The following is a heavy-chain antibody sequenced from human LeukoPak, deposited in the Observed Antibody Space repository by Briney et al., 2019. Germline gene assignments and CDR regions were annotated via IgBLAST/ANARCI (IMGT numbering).Heavy chain of an antibody. CDR1: GGSISSYY. CDR3: ARDHNYAFDN. CDR2: IGISSGNT. D-gene: IGHD1-1*01. Sequence: LSLTCTVSGGSISSYYWSWIRQPPGKGLEWISYIGISSGNTKYADSVKGRFTISADNARNSLYLQMNSLRVEDTAVYYCARDHNYAFDNWGQGTLVSVSS. J-gene: IGHJ4*02. V-gene: IGHV3-11*06.